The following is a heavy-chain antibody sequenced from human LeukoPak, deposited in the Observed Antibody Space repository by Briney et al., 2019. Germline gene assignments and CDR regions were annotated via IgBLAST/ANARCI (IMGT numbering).Heavy chain of an antibody. CDR3: ARASDYDSSGYEAGY. J-gene: IGHJ4*02. D-gene: IGHD3-22*01. Sequence: PGRSLRLSCAASGFXFSSYGIHWVRQAPGKGLEWVAVIWYDGSNKYYADSVKGRFTISRDNSKNTLYLQMNSLRAEDTAVYYCARASDYDSSGYEAGYWGQGTLVTVSS. CDR2: IWYDGSNK. CDR1: GFXFSSYG. V-gene: IGHV3-33*01.